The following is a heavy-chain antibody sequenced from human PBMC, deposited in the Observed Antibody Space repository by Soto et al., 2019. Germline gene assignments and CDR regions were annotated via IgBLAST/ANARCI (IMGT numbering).Heavy chain of an antibody. D-gene: IGHD2-2*01. CDR3: ARDWNCTNTRCQNCFDP. V-gene: IGHV1-18*01. CDR2: ISGNTGKT. CDR1: GYTFISYG. Sequence: QAQLVQSGAEVTEPGASVKVSCKASGYTFISYGVSWVRQAPGQGLEWMGWISGNTGKTNYAQKLQGRVIMTTDTSTSTAYMELKSLTSDDTAVYYCARDWNCTNTRCQNCFDPWGQGTLVTVSS. J-gene: IGHJ5*02.